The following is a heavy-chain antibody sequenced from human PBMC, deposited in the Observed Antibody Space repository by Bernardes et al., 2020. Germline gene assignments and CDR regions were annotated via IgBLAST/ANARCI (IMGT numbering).Heavy chain of an antibody. D-gene: IGHD2-8*02. J-gene: IGHJ6*02. CDR2: ISSSSSTI. V-gene: IGHV3-48*02. CDR3: ARSPEDCTGGVCYRYYYYGMDV. Sequence: GGSLRLSCAASGFTFSSYSMNWVRQAPGKGLEWVSYISSSSSTIYYADSVKGRFTISRDNAKNSLYLQMNSLRDEDTAVYYCARSPEDCTGGVCYRYYYYGMDVWGQGTTVTVSS. CDR1: GFTFSSYS.